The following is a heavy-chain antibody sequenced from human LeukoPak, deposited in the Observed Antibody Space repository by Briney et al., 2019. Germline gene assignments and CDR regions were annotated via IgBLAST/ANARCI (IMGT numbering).Heavy chain of an antibody. J-gene: IGHJ4*02. D-gene: IGHD3-22*01. V-gene: IGHV3-7*01. CDR3: ARDANYYDSRGENYFNC. CDR2: IKRDGSDT. Sequence: PGGSLRLSCAASGFAFSSYWMSWVRQAPGKGLEWVANIKRDGSDTYYVDSVKGRFTISRDNAKNSLYLQLNSLRAEDTAVYYCARDANYYDSRGENYFNCWGPGTLVTVSS. CDR1: GFAFSSYW.